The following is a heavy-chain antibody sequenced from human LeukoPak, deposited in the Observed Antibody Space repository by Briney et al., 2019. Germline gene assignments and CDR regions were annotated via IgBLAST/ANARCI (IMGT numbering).Heavy chain of an antibody. CDR3: ARSRVGSYYKTAFDI. J-gene: IGHJ3*02. Sequence: PSETLSLTCTVSGYSISSGYYWGWIRQPPGKGLEWIGSIYHSGSTYYNPSLKSRVTISVDTSKNQFSLKLSSVTAADTAVYYCARSRVGSYYKTAFDIWGQGTMVTVSS. V-gene: IGHV4-38-2*02. CDR2: IYHSGST. D-gene: IGHD1-26*01. CDR1: GYSISSGYY.